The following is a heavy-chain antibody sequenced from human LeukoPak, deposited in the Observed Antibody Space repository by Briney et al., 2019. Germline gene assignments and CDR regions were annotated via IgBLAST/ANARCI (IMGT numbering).Heavy chain of an antibody. CDR3: ARDDSSDFGVVIDY. D-gene: IGHD3-3*01. CDR1: GFTFSSYS. Sequence: GGSLRLSCAASGFTFSSYSMNWVRQAPGKGLEWDSSISSSSYIYYADSVKGRFTISRDNAKNSLYLQMNSLRAEDTAVYYCARDDSSDFGVVIDYWGQGTLVTVSS. V-gene: IGHV3-21*01. CDR2: ISSSSYI. J-gene: IGHJ4*02.